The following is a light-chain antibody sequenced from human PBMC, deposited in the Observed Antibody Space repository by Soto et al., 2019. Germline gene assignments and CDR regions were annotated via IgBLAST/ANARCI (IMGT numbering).Light chain of an antibody. CDR3: SAWDDSTSGWV. J-gene: IGLJ3*02. V-gene: IGLV1-47*01. Sequence: QSVLTQPPSASGTPGQRVTISCSGSSSTIESYHVYWYQQVTGTAPKLLIYSNDQRPSGVPGRFSASKSGTSASLAISGLRSEDEADYYCSAWDDSTSGWVFGGGTKVTVL. CDR2: SND. CDR1: SSTIESYH.